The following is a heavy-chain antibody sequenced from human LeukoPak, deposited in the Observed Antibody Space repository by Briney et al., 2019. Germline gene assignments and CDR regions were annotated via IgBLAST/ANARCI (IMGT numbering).Heavy chain of an antibody. Sequence: PGGSLRLSCAVSGFTFSSYSMNWVRQAPGKGLEWVSHISSSSTSKYYADSVKGRFTISRDNAKNSLYLQMNSLRAEDTAVYYCARGQYGMDVWGQGTTVTVSS. CDR3: ARGQYGMDV. J-gene: IGHJ6*02. CDR1: GFTFSSYS. CDR2: ISSSSTSK. V-gene: IGHV3-48*04.